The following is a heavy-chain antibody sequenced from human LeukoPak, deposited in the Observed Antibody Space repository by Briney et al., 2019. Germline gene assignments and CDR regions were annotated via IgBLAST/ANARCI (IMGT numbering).Heavy chain of an antibody. CDR2: INPNSGGT. Sequence: ASVKVSCKASRYTFTGYYMHWVRQAPGQGLEWMGWINPNSGGTDYAQKFQGRVTMTRDTSISTAYMELSRLRSDDTAVYYCARAFGRRYCSGDSCYRDFDYWGQGTLVTVSS. CDR1: RYTFTGYY. D-gene: IGHD2-15*01. V-gene: IGHV1-2*02. CDR3: ARAFGRRYCSGDSCYRDFDY. J-gene: IGHJ4*02.